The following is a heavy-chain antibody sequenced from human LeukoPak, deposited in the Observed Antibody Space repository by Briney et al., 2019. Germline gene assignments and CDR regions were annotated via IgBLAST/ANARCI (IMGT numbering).Heavy chain of an antibody. J-gene: IGHJ4*02. Sequence: GATVKVSCKASGYTFTSYYMHWVRQAPGQGLEWRGVINPSGGSTTYAQNFQDRVPMTRDTSTSTVYMELSSLRSEDTAVYYCARVAYGDYFYVWGQGTLVTVTS. V-gene: IGHV1-46*01. D-gene: IGHD3-10*01. CDR3: ARVAYGDYFYV. CDR2: INPSGGST. CDR1: GYTFTSYY.